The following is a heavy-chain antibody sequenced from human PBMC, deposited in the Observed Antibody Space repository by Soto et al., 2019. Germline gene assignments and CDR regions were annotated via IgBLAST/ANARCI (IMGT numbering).Heavy chain of an antibody. J-gene: IGHJ6*02. CDR1: GFTFSSYD. CDR2: IGTAGDA. V-gene: IGHV3-13*01. CDR3: ARVIAAAGKSYYYGMDV. Sequence: GGSLRLSCAASGFTFSSYDMHWVRQATGKGLEWVSAIGTAGDAYYPGSVKGRFTISRENAKNSLYLQMNSLRAGDTAVYYCARVIAAAGKSYYYGMDVWGQGTTVTVSS. D-gene: IGHD6-13*01.